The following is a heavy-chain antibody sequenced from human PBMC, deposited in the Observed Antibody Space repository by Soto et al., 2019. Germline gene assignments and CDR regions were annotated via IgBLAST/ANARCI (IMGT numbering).Heavy chain of an antibody. CDR2: ISWNSGSI. J-gene: IGHJ4*02. V-gene: IGHV3-9*01. CDR1: GFTFDDYA. CDR3: AKDDSSSPQSPFDY. Sequence: EVQLVESGGGLVQPGRSLRLSCAASGFTFDDYAMHWVRQAPGKGLEWVSGISWNSGSIGYADSVKGRFTITRDNAKNSLYLQMNSLRAEDTALHYCAKDDSSSPQSPFDYWCQGTLVTVSS. D-gene: IGHD6-13*01.